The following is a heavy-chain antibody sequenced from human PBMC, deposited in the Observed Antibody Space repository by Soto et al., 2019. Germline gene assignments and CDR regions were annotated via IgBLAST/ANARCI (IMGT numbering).Heavy chain of an antibody. J-gene: IGHJ6*02. CDR2: IKSKTDGGTP. D-gene: IGHD3-3*01. V-gene: IGHV3-15*01. Sequence: GALRLSCAASGFTFSNAWMSWVRQAPGEGLEWVGRIKSKTDGGTPDYAAPLKGRFTISRDDSKDTLYLQMNSLKTKDTAVYYCTTDHSLGVPNHYCYGMDVWGQGTTVTVSS. CDR3: TTDHSLGVPNHYCYGMDV. CDR1: GFTFSNAW.